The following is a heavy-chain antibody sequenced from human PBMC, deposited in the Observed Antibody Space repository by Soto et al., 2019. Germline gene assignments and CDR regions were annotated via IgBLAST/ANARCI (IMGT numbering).Heavy chain of an antibody. V-gene: IGHV4-4*02. Sequence: QVQLQESGPGLVKTSGTLSLTCAVSGGSLTTNDWWTWVRQPPGKGLEWIGQIHHSGSTFYNPSLRSRITVSINVSANPFSLHLDSVTAADTALYYCARSTGGDACHFWGQGTMVTVSS. CDR2: IHHSGST. CDR3: ARSTGGDACHF. J-gene: IGHJ3*01. CDR1: GGSLTTNDW. D-gene: IGHD7-27*01.